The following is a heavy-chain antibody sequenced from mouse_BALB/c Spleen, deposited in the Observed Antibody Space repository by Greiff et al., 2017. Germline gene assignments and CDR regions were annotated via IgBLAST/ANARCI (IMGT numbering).Heavy chain of an antibody. CDR2: IDPENGDT. D-gene: IGHD1-1*01. Sequence: EVQLQQSGAELVRSGASVKLSCTASGFNIKDYYMHWVKQRPEQGLEWIGWIDPENGDTEYAPKFQGKATMTADTSSNTAYLQLSSLTSEDTAVYYCNADYGSSYADAMDYWGQGTSVTVSS. J-gene: IGHJ4*01. CDR1: GFNIKDYY. V-gene: IGHV14-4*02. CDR3: NADYGSSYADAMDY.